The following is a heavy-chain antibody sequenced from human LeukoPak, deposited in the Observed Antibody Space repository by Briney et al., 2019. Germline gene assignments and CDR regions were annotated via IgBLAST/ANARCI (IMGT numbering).Heavy chain of an antibody. V-gene: IGHV7-4-1*02. Sequence: GASVKVSCKASGYTFTNFAMNWVRQAPGQGLEWMGWINTNTGNPTFAQGFTGRFVFSLDTSANTAYLQISSLKAEDTAVYYCAVKHYYYYYMDVWGKGTTVTVSS. CDR2: INTNTGNP. CDR1: GYTFTNFA. CDR3: AVKHYYYYYMDV. J-gene: IGHJ6*03.